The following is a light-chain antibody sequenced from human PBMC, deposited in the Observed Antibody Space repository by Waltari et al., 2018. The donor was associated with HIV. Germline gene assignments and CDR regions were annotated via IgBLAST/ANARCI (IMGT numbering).Light chain of an antibody. V-gene: IGKV4-1*01. CDR1: QSVLYSSNNQNF. CDR2: WAS. CDR3: QQYYTTPYT. J-gene: IGKJ2*01. Sequence: DIVMTQSPDFLAVSLGERATINCKSSQSVLYSSNNQNFLAWYQQKPGQPPKLLVYWASTRESGVPDRFSGSGSGTDFTLTISSLQAEDVAVYYCQQYYTTPYTFGQGTKLEIK.